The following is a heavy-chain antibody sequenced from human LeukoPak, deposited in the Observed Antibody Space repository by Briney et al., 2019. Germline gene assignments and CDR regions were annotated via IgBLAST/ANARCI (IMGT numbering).Heavy chain of an antibody. CDR3: AKDLDEYYYYGMDV. Sequence: GGSLRLSCAASGFTFSNAWMSWVRQAPGKGLEWVAVISYDGSNKYYADSVKGRFTISRDNSKNTLYLQMNSLRAEDTAVYYCAKDLDEYYYYGMDVWGQGTTVTVSS. CDR2: ISYDGSNK. J-gene: IGHJ6*02. V-gene: IGHV3-30*18. CDR1: GFTFSNAW.